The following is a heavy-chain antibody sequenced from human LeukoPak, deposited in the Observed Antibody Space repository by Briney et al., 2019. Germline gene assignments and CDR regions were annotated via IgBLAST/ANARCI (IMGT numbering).Heavy chain of an antibody. CDR2: INPNSGGT. J-gene: IGHJ5*02. D-gene: IGHD2-15*01. Sequence: GASVKVSCKASGYTFTGYYMHWVRQAPGQGLEWMGWINPNSGGTNYAQKFQGRVTMTRGTSISTAYMELSRLRSDDTAVYYCAREVGDCSGGSCYSAYNWFDPWGQGTLVTVSS. CDR1: GYTFTGYY. CDR3: AREVGDCSGGSCYSAYNWFDP. V-gene: IGHV1-2*02.